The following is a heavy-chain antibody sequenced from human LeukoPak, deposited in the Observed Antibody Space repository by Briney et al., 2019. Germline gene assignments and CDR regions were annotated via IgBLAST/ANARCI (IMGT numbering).Heavy chain of an antibody. J-gene: IGHJ6*02. CDR3: ARDWYYDYVWGSYRTRGYYYYGMDV. V-gene: IGHV1-46*01. D-gene: IGHD3-16*02. CDR2: INPSGGST. CDR1: GYTFTSYY. Sequence: GASVKVSCKASGYTFTSYYMHWVRQAPGQGLEWMGIINPSGGSTSYAQKFQGRVTMTRDTSTSTVYMELSSLRSEDTAVYYCARDWYYDYVWGSYRTRGYYYYGMDVWGQGTTVTVSS.